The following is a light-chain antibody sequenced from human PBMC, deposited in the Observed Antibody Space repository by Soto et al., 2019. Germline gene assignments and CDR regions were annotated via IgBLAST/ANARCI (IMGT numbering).Light chain of an antibody. CDR2: DNN. Sequence: QSVLTQPPSVSAAPGQKVTVSCSGSSSNIGSNYVSWYQQLPGTAPKLLIYDNNQRPSGIPDRFSASKSGTSATLGITGLQTGDDGDYYCGTWDNTRRANVFGTGTKLTVL. CDR1: SSNIGSNY. J-gene: IGLJ1*01. V-gene: IGLV1-51*01. CDR3: GTWDNTRRANV.